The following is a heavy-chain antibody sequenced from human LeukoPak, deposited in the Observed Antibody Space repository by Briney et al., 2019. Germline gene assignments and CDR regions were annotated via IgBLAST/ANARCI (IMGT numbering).Heavy chain of an antibody. Sequence: SETLSLTCTVSGGSISSYYWSWIRQPAGKGLEWIGRIYTSGSTNYNPSLKSRVTMSVDTSMNQFSLKLSSVTAADTAVYYCARDKISAAGMDYFDYWGQGTLVTVSS. CDR2: IYTSGST. CDR3: ARDKISAAGMDYFDY. J-gene: IGHJ4*02. V-gene: IGHV4-4*07. D-gene: IGHD6-13*01. CDR1: GGSISSYY.